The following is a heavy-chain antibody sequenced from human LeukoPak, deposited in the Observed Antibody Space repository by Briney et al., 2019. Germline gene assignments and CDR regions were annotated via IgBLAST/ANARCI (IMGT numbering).Heavy chain of an antibody. CDR1: GFTVSSNS. CDR2: IYSGTI. Sequence: PGGSLRLSCTVSGFTVSSNSMSWVRQAPGKGLEWVSFIYSGTIHYSDSVKGRFTISRDNSKNTLYLQMNSLRAEDTAVYYCARDPRPQLTAAGDYWAREPWSPSPQ. CDR3: ARDPRPQLTAAGDY. V-gene: IGHV3-66*03. D-gene: IGHD6-13*01. J-gene: IGHJ4*02.